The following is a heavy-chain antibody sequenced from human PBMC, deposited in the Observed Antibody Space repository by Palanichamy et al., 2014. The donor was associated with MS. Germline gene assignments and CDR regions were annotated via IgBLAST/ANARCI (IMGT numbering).Heavy chain of an antibody. V-gene: IGHV4-39*01. CDR3: ARHIPSFEQWLGAFDY. J-gene: IGHJ4*02. CDR1: GGSINTSSYF. D-gene: IGHD6-19*01. Sequence: LQLQESGPGLVKPSETLSLTCTVSGGSINTSSYFWGWIRQPPGKGLEWIGTIYYSGSTYYNPSLNSRVTISVDTSKNQFSLKLSSMTAADTAVYYCARHIPSFEQWLGAFDYWGQGTLVTVSS. CDR2: IYYSGST.